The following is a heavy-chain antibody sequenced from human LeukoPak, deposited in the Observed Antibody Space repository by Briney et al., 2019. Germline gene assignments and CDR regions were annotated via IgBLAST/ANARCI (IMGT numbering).Heavy chain of an antibody. J-gene: IGHJ6*02. CDR2: ISYLGDDQ. V-gene: IGHV3-30*18. CDR3: AKDRSSGPHYYYGMDV. CDR1: GFTFSSYG. Sequence: GGSLRLSCAASGFTFSSYGMHWVRQAPGKGLEWVAVISYLGDDQFYAESVKGRFTISRDNSNKMVFLQMNSLRGEDTAVYYCAKDRSSGPHYYYGMDVWGRGTTVIVSS. D-gene: IGHD6-25*01.